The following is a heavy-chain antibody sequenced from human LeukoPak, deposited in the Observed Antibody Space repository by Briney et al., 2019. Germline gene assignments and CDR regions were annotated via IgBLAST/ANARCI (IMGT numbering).Heavy chain of an antibody. J-gene: IGHJ3*02. CDR2: ISSSSSYI. CDR1: GFTFSSYS. D-gene: IGHD3-22*01. V-gene: IGHV3-21*01. CDR3: ARVGMRGYYDSSGYFDAFDI. Sequence: GGSLRLSCAGSGFTFSSYSMNWVRQAPGKGLEWVSSISSSSSYIYYADSVKGRFTISRDNAKNSLYLQMNSLRAEDTAVYYCARVGMRGYYDSSGYFDAFDIWGQGTMVTVSS.